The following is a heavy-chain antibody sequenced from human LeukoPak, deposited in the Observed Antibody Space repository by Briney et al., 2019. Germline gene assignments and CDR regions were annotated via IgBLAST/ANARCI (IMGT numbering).Heavy chain of an antibody. J-gene: IGHJ3*02. V-gene: IGHV3-21*01. D-gene: IGHD3-22*01. CDR1: GFTFSSYS. Sequence: GGSLRLSCAASGFTFSSYSMNWVRQAPGKGLEWVSSISSSSSYIYYADSVKGRFTISRDNAKNSLYLQMNSLRAEDTAVYYCARAQWSHYDSGDDAFDIWGQGTMVTVSS. CDR3: ARAQWSHYDSGDDAFDI. CDR2: ISSSSSYI.